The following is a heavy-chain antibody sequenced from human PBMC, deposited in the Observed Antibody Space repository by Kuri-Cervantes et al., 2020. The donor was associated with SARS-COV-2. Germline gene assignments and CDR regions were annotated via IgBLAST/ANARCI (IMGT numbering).Heavy chain of an antibody. Sequence: SCTVSGGSISSSSYYWSWIRQPAGKGLEWIGRIYTSGSTNYNPSLKSRVTMSVDTSKNQFSLKLSSVTAADTAVYYCAREGIAVAGTFDWGQGTLVTVSS. CDR1: GGSISSSSYY. J-gene: IGHJ4*02. D-gene: IGHD6-19*01. CDR3: AREGIAVAGTFD. CDR2: IYTSGST. V-gene: IGHV4-61*02.